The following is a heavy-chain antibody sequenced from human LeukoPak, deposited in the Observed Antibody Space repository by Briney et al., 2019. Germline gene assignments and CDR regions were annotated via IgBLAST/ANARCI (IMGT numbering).Heavy chain of an antibody. V-gene: IGHV4-30-4*01. CDR3: ARVTRHDAFDI. CDR2: IYYSGST. CDR1: AGSISSGDYY. J-gene: IGHJ3*02. Sequence: PSETLSLTCTVSAGSISSGDYYWSWIRQPPGKGLEWIGYIYYSGSTYYNPSLKSRVTISVDTSKNQFSLKLSSVTAADTAVYYCARVTRHDAFDIWGQGTMVTVSS.